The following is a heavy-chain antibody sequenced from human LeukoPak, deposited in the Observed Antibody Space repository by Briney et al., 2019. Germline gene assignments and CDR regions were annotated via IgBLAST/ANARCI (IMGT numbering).Heavy chain of an antibody. CDR3: AKNSGTYFY. CDR2: ISDTGGSI. J-gene: IGHJ4*02. V-gene: IGHV3-23*01. CDR1: GFTFSDHG. Sequence: PGGSLRLSCVASGFTFSDHGMTWVRQAAGKGLEWVSTISDTGGSIYYADSVKGRFTISRDNSENTVYLQMDSLRADDTALYYCAKNSGTYFYWGQGTRVTVSS. D-gene: IGHD1-26*01.